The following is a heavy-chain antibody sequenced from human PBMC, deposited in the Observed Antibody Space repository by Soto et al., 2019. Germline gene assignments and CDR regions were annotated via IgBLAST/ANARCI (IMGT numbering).Heavy chain of an antibody. CDR2: ISAYNGNT. D-gene: IGHD3-3*01. CDR3: ARGGTIFGVVIMNWFDP. V-gene: IGHV1-18*01. J-gene: IGHJ5*02. CDR1: GYTSTSYG. Sequence: ASVKVSCKASGYTSTSYGISWARQAPGQGLEWMGWISAYNGNTNYAQKLQGRVTMTTDTSTSTAYMELRSLRSDDTAVYYCARGGTIFGVVIMNWFDPWGQGTLVTVSS.